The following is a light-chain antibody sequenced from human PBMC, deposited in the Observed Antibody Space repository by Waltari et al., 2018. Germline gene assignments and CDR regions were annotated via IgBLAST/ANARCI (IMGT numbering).Light chain of an antibody. Sequence: QSALTQPASVSGSPGPSITISCTGTSSDVGSYRFFSWYQQCPGKAPKLILYEVTKRPSGVSNRFSGSKSGNTASLTIAGLQADDEADYYCCSYAGDSNFVFGTGTKVTVL. V-gene: IGLV2-23*02. CDR3: CSYAGDSNFV. CDR1: SSDVGSYRF. J-gene: IGLJ1*01. CDR2: EVT.